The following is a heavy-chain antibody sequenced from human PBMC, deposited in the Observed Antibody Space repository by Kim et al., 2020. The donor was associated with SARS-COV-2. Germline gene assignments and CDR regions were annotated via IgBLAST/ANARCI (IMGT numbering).Heavy chain of an antibody. J-gene: IGHJ4*02. CDR2: IYYSGST. CDR3: ARHAAMVTFDY. D-gene: IGHD5-18*01. CDR1: GGSISSYY. V-gene: IGHV4-59*01. Sequence: SETLSLTCTVSGGSISSYYWSWIRQPPGKGLEWIGYIYYSGSTNYNPSLKSRVTISVDTSKNQFSLKLSSVTAADTAVYYCARHAAMVTFDYWGQGTLVTVSS.